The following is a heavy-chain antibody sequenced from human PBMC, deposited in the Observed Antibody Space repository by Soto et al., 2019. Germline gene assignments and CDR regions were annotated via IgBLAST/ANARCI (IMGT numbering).Heavy chain of an antibody. D-gene: IGHD3-10*01. CDR3: ARVMVRGVIPDY. CDR2: IYYSGST. Sequence: SETLSLTCTVSGGSISSGGYYWSWIRQHPGKGLEWIGYIYYSGSTCYNPSLKSRVTISVDTSKNQFSLKLSSVTAADTAVYYCARVMVRGVIPDYWGQGTLVTVSS. J-gene: IGHJ4*02. CDR1: GGSISSGGYY. V-gene: IGHV4-31*03.